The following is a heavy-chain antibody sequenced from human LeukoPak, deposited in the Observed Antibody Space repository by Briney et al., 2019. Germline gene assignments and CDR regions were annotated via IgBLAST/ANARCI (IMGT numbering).Heavy chain of an antibody. D-gene: IGHD2-15*01. J-gene: IGHJ4*02. CDR2: TSSSDAGK. CDR1: GFTFSSYW. V-gene: IGHV3-23*01. Sequence: GGSLRLSCAASGFTFSSYWMTWVRRAPGKGLEWVSATSSSDAGKYYADSVRGRFTISRDNSRNTMYLQMNSLRAEDAAVYYCAKAPVTSCRGAFCYPFDSWGQGTVVTVSS. CDR3: AKAPVTSCRGAFCYPFDS.